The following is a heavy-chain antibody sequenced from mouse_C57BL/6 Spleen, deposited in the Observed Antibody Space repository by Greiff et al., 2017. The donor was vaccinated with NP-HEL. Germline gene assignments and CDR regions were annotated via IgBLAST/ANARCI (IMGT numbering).Heavy chain of an antibody. CDR2: INPSTGGT. D-gene: IGHD2-4*01. CDR3: ARICDYEGYFDV. V-gene: IGHV1-42*01. CDR1: GYSFTGYY. Sequence: EVQLQQSGPELVKPGASVKISCKASGYSFTGYYMNWVKQSPEKSLEWIGEINPSTGGTTYNQKFKAKATLTVDKSSSTAYMQLKSLTSEDSAVYYCARICDYEGYFDVWGTGTTVTVSS. J-gene: IGHJ1*03.